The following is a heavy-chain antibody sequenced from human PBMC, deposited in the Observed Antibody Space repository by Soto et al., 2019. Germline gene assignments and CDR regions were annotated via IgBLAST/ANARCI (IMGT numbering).Heavy chain of an antibody. V-gene: IGHV6-1*01. CDR1: GDSVSSNSAA. D-gene: IGHD2-15*01. J-gene: IGHJ6*02. Sequence: SQTLSLTCAISGDSVSSNSAAWNWIRQSPSRGLEWLGRTYYRSKWYNDYAVSVKSRITINPDTSKNPFSLQLNAVTPDDTAVYYCARDLKANCSGDSGYFPPGPLYYYYGMDVWGQGTTVTVSS. CDR3: ARDLKANCSGDSGYFPPGPLYYYYGMDV. CDR2: TYYRSKWYN.